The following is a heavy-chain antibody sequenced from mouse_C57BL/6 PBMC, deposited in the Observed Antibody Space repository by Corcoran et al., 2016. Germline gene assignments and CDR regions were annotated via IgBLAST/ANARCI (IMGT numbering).Heavy chain of an antibody. Sequence: QVQLQQSGPELVKPGASVKLSYKASGYTFTSYDINWVKQRPGQGLEWIGWIYPRDGSTKYNEKFKGKATLTVDTSSSTAYMELHSLTSEDSVVYFCAREMGYDRNYFDYWGQGTTLTVSS. CDR2: IYPRDGST. J-gene: IGHJ2*01. V-gene: IGHV1-85*01. CDR3: AREMGYDRNYFDY. D-gene: IGHD2-2*01. CDR1: GYTFTSYD.